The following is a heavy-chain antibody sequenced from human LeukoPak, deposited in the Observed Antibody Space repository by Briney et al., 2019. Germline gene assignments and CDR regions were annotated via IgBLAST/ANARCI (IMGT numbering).Heavy chain of an antibody. V-gene: IGHV3-30*18. CDR1: GFTFSTFG. CDR3: AKDYYGSGSNPGYYYYYGMDV. J-gene: IGHJ6*02. D-gene: IGHD3-10*01. CDR2: ISYDGSNK. Sequence: PGGSLRLSCAASGFTFSTFGMHWVRQAPGKGLEWVAVISYDGSNKYYADSVKGRFTISRDNSKNTLYLQMNSLRAEDTAVYYCAKDYYGSGSNPGYYYYYGMDVWGQGTTVTVS.